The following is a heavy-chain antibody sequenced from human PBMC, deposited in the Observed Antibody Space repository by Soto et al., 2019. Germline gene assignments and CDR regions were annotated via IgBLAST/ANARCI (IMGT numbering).Heavy chain of an antibody. CDR3: ARDEFFGGKNYDSSGYDDY. CDR2: IYYSGST. Sequence: QVQLQESGPGLVKPSQTLSLTCTVSGGSISSGGYYWSWIRQHPGKGLEWIGYIYYSGSTYYNPSLKSRVTISVDTSKNQFALKLSSVTAADTAVYYCARDEFFGGKNYDSSGYDDYWGQGTLVTVSS. D-gene: IGHD3-22*01. CDR1: GGSISSGGYY. J-gene: IGHJ4*02. V-gene: IGHV4-31*03.